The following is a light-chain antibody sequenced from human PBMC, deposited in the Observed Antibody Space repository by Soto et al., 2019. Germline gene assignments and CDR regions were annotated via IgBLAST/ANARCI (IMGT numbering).Light chain of an antibody. V-gene: IGKV1D-12*01. J-gene: IGKJ1*01. CDR1: RDISTW. Sequence: DVQMTQSPSSVSASERDRVTITCRASRDISTWLAWYQQKPGKAPKLLIYGASNLQSGVPSRFSGRGSGTDFTLTIISLQPEDFVTYYCQQYDSCSGTFGQGTKVDIK. CDR2: GAS. CDR3: QQYDSCSGT.